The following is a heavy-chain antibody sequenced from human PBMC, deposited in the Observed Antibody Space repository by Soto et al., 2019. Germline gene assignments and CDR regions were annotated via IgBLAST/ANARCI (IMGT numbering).Heavy chain of an antibody. V-gene: IGHV3-48*02. J-gene: IGHJ4*02. D-gene: IGHD3-9*01. CDR1: GFTFSDYS. Sequence: EEQLVESGGGLVQWGGSLRLSCAASGFTFSDYSMNWVRQAPGKGLEWVSYISSGGSTIYYADSVKGRFTISRDNVKNSLYLQMDSLRDEDTAVYYCARDRMRWTEILTGYLDYGEDWGLGTQVTVSS. CDR3: ARDRMRWTEILTGYLDYGED. CDR2: ISSGGSTI.